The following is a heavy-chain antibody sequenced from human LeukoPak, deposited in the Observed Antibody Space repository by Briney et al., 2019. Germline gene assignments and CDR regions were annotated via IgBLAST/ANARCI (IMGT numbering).Heavy chain of an antibody. J-gene: IGHJ4*02. V-gene: IGHV3-9*01. D-gene: IGHD2-2*01. CDR3: AKGYCSSISCLVDY. Sequence: PGRSLRLSCAASGFTFDDYAMHWGRQAPGEGVELGSGLSWNSGSIGYADSVKGRFTISRDNAKNTLYLQMNRLRAEDTALYYGAKGYCSSISCLVDYWGQGTLVTVSS. CDR1: GFTFDDYA. CDR2: LSWNSGSI.